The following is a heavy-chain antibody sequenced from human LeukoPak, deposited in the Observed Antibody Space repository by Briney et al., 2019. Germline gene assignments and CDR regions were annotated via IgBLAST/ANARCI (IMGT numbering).Heavy chain of an antibody. CDR1: GGSISSGGYY. V-gene: IGHV4-31*03. J-gene: IGHJ6*03. Sequence: PSQTLSLTCTVSGGSISSGGYYWSWIRQHPGKGLEWIGYIYYSGSTYYNPSLKSRVTISVDTSKNQFSPKLSSVTAADTAVYYCAGGGYYYGSGRLSYYYYYMDVWGKGTTVTVSS. CDR3: AGGGYYYGSGRLSYYYYYMDV. D-gene: IGHD3-10*01. CDR2: IYYSGST.